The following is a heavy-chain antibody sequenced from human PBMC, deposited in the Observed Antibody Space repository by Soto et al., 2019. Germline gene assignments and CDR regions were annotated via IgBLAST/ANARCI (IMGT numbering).Heavy chain of an antibody. CDR2: IYYSGST. V-gene: IGHV4-39*02. CDR1: GGSISSSSYY. CDR3: ASHGRQYGDYSYYYMDV. Sequence: QLQLQESGPGLVKPSETLSLTCTVSGGSISSSSYYWGWIRQPPGKGLEWIGSIYYSGSTYYNPSLKLQATISEDMSKNHLSLEQRFVTAADPAVYYCASHGRQYGDYSYYYMDVLGKGTTVTVS. J-gene: IGHJ6*03. D-gene: IGHD4-17*01.